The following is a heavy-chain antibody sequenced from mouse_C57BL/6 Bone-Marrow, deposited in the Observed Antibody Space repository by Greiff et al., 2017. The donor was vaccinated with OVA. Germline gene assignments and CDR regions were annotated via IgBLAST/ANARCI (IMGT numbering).Heavy chain of an antibody. V-gene: IGHV1-26*01. Sequence: EVQLQQSGPELVKPGASVKISCKASGYTFTDYYMNWVKQSHGKSLEWIGDINPNNGVTSYNQKFKGKATLTVDKSSSTAYMELRSLTSEDSAFYYCASSIYYDDERFAYWGQGTMVTVSA. CDR1: GYTFTDYY. CDR2: INPNNGVT. CDR3: ASSIYYDDERFAY. J-gene: IGHJ3*01. D-gene: IGHD2-4*01.